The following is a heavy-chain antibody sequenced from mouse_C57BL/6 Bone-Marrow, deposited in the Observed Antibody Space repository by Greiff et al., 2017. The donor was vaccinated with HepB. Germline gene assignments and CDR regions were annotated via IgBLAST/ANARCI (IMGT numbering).Heavy chain of an antibody. D-gene: IGHD3-3*01. CDR2: ISSGSSTI. Sequence: EVNVVDSGGGLVKPGGSLKLSCAASGFTFSDYGMHWVRQAPEKGLEWVAYISSGSSTIYYADTVKGRFTISRDNAKNTLFLQMTSLRSEDTAMYYCARGAGSWFAYWGQGTLVTVSA. CDR3: ARGAGSWFAY. V-gene: IGHV5-17*01. CDR1: GFTFSDYG. J-gene: IGHJ3*01.